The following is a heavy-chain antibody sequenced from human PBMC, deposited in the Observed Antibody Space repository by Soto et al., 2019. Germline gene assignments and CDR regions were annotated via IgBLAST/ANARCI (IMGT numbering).Heavy chain of an antibody. Sequence: VGSLRLSCASSVCTFTNYAMGWVRHSPGKWLEFISIIGGGGGSTSYADSVKGRFTISRDNSKNTLYLQMNSLRVEDTAVYYCAKDRHWLLYHDYFEYWGQATLVIVS. CDR3: AKDRHWLLYHDYFEY. V-gene: IGHV3-23*01. CDR2: IGGGGGST. D-gene: IGHD3-3*01. CDR1: VCTFTNYA. J-gene: IGHJ4*02.